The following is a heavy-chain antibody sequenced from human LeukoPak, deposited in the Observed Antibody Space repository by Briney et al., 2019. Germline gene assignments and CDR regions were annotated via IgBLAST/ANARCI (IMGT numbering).Heavy chain of an antibody. CDR3: ARDRGYFDN. V-gene: IGHV3-21*01. CDR1: GFTFSIYS. Sequence: GGSLRLSCAASGFTFSIYSMNWVRQAPGKGLEWLLSITSSSNYTYYADSVKGRFTISRDNVQNSLYLQMNSLRAEDTAMYYCARDRGYFDNWGQGTLVTVSS. CDR2: ITSSSNYT. J-gene: IGHJ4*02.